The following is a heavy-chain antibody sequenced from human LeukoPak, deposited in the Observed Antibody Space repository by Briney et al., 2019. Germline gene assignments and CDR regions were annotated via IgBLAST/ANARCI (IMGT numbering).Heavy chain of an antibody. J-gene: IGHJ3*02. V-gene: IGHV3-7*01. D-gene: IGHD3-22*01. Sequence: GGSLRLSCAASGFSFNSYWMSWVRQAPGTGLEWVANIRQDGSERYYADSLKGRYTISRDNAKNSLYLQMNSLRAEDTAMYYCARDWSFDSDDYYLYGFDIWGQGTRVTVSS. CDR1: GFSFNSYW. CDR2: IRQDGSER. CDR3: ARDWSFDSDDYYLYGFDI.